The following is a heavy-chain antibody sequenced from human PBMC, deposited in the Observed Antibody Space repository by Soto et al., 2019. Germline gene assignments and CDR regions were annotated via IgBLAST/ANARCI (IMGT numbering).Heavy chain of an antibody. CDR3: ARDNAVNYFDY. CDR2: IYYSGST. CDR1: GGSLSGYY. J-gene: IGHJ4*02. D-gene: IGHD6-19*01. V-gene: IGHV4-39*06. Sequence: SETLSLTCAVYGGSLSGYYWGWIRQPPGEGLEWIGSIYYSGSTYYNPSLKSRVTMSVDTSKNQFPLKLSSVTAADTAVYYCARDNAVNYFDYWGQGTLVTVSS.